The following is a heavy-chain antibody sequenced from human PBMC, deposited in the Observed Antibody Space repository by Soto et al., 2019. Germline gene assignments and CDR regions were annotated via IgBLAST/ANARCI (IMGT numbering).Heavy chain of an antibody. CDR1: GYTFTSYA. J-gene: IGHJ4*02. CDR2: INAGNGNT. V-gene: IGHV1-3*01. CDR3: ARGSEPAYSSWYVNGDF. D-gene: IGHD6-13*01. Sequence: QVQLVQSGAEVEKPGASVKISCKASGYTFTSYAIHWVRQAPGQRLEWMGWINAGNGNTKYSQNFQGRVTITRDTSATTAYMDVSSLRFEDTAVYYCARGSEPAYSSWYVNGDFWGQGTLVTVSS.